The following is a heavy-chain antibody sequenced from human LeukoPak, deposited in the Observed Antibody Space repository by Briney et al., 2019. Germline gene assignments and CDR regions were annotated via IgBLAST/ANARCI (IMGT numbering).Heavy chain of an antibody. Sequence: GGSLRLSCAASGFPFSGYSLTWVRQAPGKGRKGISYISSSNTIYYADSVKGRFTISRDNAKNSLYLQMNSLTADDTAVYYCARLGRFLRVDYFDYWGQGSLSPSPQ. CDR1: GFPFSGYS. V-gene: IGHV3-48*01. CDR3: ARLGRFLRVDYFDY. CDR2: ISSSNTI. D-gene: IGHD3-10*01. J-gene: IGHJ4*02.